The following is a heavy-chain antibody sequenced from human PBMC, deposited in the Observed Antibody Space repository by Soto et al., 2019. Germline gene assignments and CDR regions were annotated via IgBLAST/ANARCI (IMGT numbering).Heavy chain of an antibody. J-gene: IGHJ4*02. Sequence: SETLSLTCTVSGGSFTGHFWSWVRQPPGKGLEWIGEVSHSGNTKYYPSLRSRVTLSVDSSKNQISLAPTSVTAADTAVYYCARAKFESTGWHQFDIWGQGTLVTVSS. V-gene: IGHV4-34*01. D-gene: IGHD7-27*01. CDR2: VSHSGNT. CDR3: ARAKFESTGWHQFDI. CDR1: GGSFTGHF.